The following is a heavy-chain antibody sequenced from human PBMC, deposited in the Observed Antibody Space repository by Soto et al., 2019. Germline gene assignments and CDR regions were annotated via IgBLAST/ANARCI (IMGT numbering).Heavy chain of an antibody. CDR2: IKQDGSEK. D-gene: IGHD3-3*02. V-gene: IGHV3-7*01. CDR3: ARDLARSGDFDY. CDR1: GFTFRSYW. J-gene: IGHJ4*02. Sequence: GGSLRLSCAASGFTFRSYWMSWVRQAPGKGLEWVANIKQDGSEKYYVDSVKGRFTISRDNAKNSLYLQMNSLRAEDTAVYYCARDLARSGDFDYWGQGTLVTVSS.